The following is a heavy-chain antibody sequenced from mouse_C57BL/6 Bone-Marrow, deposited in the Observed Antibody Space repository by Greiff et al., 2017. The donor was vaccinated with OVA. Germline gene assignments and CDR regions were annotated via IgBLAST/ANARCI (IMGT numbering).Heavy chain of an antibody. D-gene: IGHD2-1*01. J-gene: IGHJ2*01. CDR1: GYTFTSYG. Sequence: VQLQQSGAELARPGASVKLSCKASGYTFTSYGISWVKQRTGQGLEWIGEIYPRSGNTYYNEKFKGKATLTADKSSSTAYMELRSLTSEDSAVYFCARGRNNTKGYYFDYWGQGTTLTVSS. V-gene: IGHV1-81*01. CDR2: IYPRSGNT. CDR3: ARGRNNTKGYYFDY.